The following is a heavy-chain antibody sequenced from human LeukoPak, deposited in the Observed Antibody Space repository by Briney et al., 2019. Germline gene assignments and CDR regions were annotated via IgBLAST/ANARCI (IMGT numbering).Heavy chain of an antibody. CDR1: GGSISSYY. J-gene: IGHJ6*02. Sequence: SETLSLTCTVSGGSISSYYWSWIRQPPGKGLEWIGYIYYSGSTNHNPSLKSRVTISVDTSKNQFSLKLSSVTAADTAVYYCARGGYYGMDVWGQGTTVTVSS. CDR3: ARGGYYGMDV. V-gene: IGHV4-59*01. CDR2: IYYSGST.